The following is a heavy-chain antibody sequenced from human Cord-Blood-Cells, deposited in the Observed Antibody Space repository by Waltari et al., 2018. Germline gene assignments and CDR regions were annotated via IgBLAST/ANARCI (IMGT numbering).Heavy chain of an antibody. CDR1: GFTFSSYW. CDR2: KKQDGSET. J-gene: IGHJ5*02. V-gene: IGHV3-7*01. CDR3: ARDADGWFDP. Sequence: EVQLVESGGGLVQPGGSLRLSCAASGFTFSSYWMSWVRQAPGKGLEWVANKKQDGSETYYVDSVKGRFTISRDNAKTSLYLQMNSLRAEDTAVYYCARDADGWFDPWGQGTLVTVSS.